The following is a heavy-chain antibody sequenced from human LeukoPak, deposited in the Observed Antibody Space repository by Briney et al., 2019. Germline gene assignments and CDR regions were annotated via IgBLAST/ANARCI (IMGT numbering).Heavy chain of an antibody. J-gene: IGHJ4*02. CDR2: IYNSGST. CDR3: ARRSNPPGRIDH. Sequence: GGSLRLSCAASGFTVGSNYMTWVRQAPGKGLEWVSVIYNSGSTYYADSVKGRFTISRDNAKNTMYLQMNSLKGEDTAVYYCARRSNPPGRIDHWGQGTLVTVSS. V-gene: IGHV3-66*04. CDR1: GFTVGSNY.